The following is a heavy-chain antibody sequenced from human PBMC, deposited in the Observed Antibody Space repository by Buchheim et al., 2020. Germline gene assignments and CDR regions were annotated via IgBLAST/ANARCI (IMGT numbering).Heavy chain of an antibody. Sequence: EVQLEESGGGLVQPGGSLRLSCAASGFTLRTYWMHWVRQAPGQGLEWVSRINEDGSFTNYAHSVKGRFTISRDNAKNTLYLQRTSLRVEDTAMYYCARDLSGSQDYWGQGTL. CDR2: INEDGSFT. V-gene: IGHV3-74*01. CDR1: GFTLRTYW. CDR3: ARDLSGSQDY. J-gene: IGHJ4*02. D-gene: IGHD1-26*01.